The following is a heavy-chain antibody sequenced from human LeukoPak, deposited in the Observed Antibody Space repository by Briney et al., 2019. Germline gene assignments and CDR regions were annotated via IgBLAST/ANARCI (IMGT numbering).Heavy chain of an antibody. V-gene: IGHV1-69*13. D-gene: IGHD4/OR15-4a*01. Sequence: SVKVSFKASGGPFSSYAISWVRQAPGQGLEWMGGIIPIFGTANYAQKFQGRVTITADESTSTAYMELSSLRSEDTAVYYCARARSAFYGGNYGSLYGMDVWGQGTTVTVSS. J-gene: IGHJ6*02. CDR2: IIPIFGTA. CDR3: ARARSAFYGGNYGSLYGMDV. CDR1: GGPFSSYA.